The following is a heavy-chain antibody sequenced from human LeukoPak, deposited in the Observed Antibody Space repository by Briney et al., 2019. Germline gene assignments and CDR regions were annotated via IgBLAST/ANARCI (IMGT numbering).Heavy chain of an antibody. CDR3: ATTYYYGSGSEIFFDY. CDR2: IYYSGST. D-gene: IGHD3-10*01. V-gene: IGHV4-39*01. Sequence: SETLSLTCTVSGGSISGSSYYWGWIRQPPGKGLEWIGSIYYSGSTYYNPSLKSRVTISVDTSKNQFSLKLSSVTAADTAVYYCATTYYYGSGSEIFFDYWGQGTLVTVSS. J-gene: IGHJ4*02. CDR1: GGSISGSSYY.